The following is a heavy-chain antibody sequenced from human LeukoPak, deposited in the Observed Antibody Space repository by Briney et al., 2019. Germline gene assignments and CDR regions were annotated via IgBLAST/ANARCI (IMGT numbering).Heavy chain of an antibody. Sequence: PSETLSLTCTVSGDSISSYYWSWIRQPPGKGLEWIGYIYYSGSTNYNPSLKSRVTISVDTSKNQFSLKLSSVTAADTAVYYCARSIAVADLDYWGQGTLVTVSS. J-gene: IGHJ4*02. D-gene: IGHD6-19*01. V-gene: IGHV4-59*01. CDR2: IYYSGST. CDR3: ARSIAVADLDY. CDR1: GDSISSYY.